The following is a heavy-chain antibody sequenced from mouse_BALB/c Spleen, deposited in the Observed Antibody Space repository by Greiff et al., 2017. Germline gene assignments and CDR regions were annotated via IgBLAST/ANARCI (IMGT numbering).Heavy chain of an antibody. J-gene: IGHJ1*01. CDR1: GYTFSSYW. CDR3: ARSRNSLLRLRGYFDV. D-gene: IGHD1-2*01. Sequence: VQLVESGAELMKPGASVKISCKATGYTFSSYWIEWVKQRPGHGLEWIGEILPGSGSTNYNEKFKGKATFTADTSSNTAYMQLSSLTSEDSAVYYCARSRNSLLRLRGYFDVWGAGTTVTVSS. V-gene: IGHV1-9*01. CDR2: ILPGSGST.